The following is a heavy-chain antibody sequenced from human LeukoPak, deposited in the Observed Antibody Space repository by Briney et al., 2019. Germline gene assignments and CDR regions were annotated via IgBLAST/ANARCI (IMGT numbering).Heavy chain of an antibody. CDR1: GFTFSSYG. J-gene: IGHJ4*02. V-gene: IGHV3-30*18. CDR2: ISNDGNNK. D-gene: IGHD3-9*01. Sequence: GGSLRLSCAASGFTFSSYGMHWVRQAPGKGLEWVAVISNDGNNKYYADSVKGRFTISRDNSKNTLYLQMNSLRAEDTAVYFCAKDCYISTGYYPTSYFDYWGQGTLVTVSS. CDR3: AKDCYISTGYYPTSYFDY.